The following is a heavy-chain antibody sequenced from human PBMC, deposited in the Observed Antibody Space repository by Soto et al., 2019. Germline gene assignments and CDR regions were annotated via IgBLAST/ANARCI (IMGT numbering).Heavy chain of an antibody. Sequence: QVQLQQWGAGLLKPSETLSLTCAVYGGSLSGSYWSWIRQPPGTGLEWIGEIHHSGSTYYNPSLNSRVTLSVDTYKNQFSLKLNSVTAADTAVYYCASPGYCSDGTCYPDYWGQGTLVTVSS. J-gene: IGHJ4*02. CDR1: GGSLSGSY. CDR3: ASPGYCSDGTCYPDY. V-gene: IGHV4-34*01. D-gene: IGHD2-15*01. CDR2: IHHSGST.